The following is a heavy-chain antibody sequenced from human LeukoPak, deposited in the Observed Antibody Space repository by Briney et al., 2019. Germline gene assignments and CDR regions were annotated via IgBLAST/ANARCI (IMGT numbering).Heavy chain of an antibody. J-gene: IGHJ5*02. CDR1: GGSISGSTYY. CDR3: ATATNGYCSSTSCYKWGSWFDP. CDR2: IYHSGST. Sequence: SETLSLTCTVSGGSISGSTYYWGWIRQPPGKGLEWIGSIYHSGSTYYNPSLKSRVTISVDTSKNQFSLKLSSVTAADTAVYYCATATNGYCSSTSCYKWGSWFDPWGQGTLVTVSS. V-gene: IGHV4-39*07. D-gene: IGHD2-2*02.